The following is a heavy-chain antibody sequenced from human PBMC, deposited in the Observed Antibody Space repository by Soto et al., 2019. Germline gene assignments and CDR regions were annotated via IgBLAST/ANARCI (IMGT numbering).Heavy chain of an antibody. CDR3: ARDKGQLVPADGY. D-gene: IGHD6-6*01. Sequence: GGSLRLSCAASGFTFSDYYMSWIRLAPGKGLEWVSYITSSGSSIYYADSVKGRFTISRDNAKNSLYLQMNSLRAEDTAVYYCARDKGQLVPADGYWGQGTLVTVSS. CDR2: ITSSGSSI. J-gene: IGHJ4*02. CDR1: GFTFSDYY. V-gene: IGHV3-11*01.